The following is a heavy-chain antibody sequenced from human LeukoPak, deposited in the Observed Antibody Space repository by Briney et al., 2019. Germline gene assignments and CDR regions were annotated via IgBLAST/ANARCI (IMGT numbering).Heavy chain of an antibody. CDR1: GGSISSYY. J-gene: IGHJ6*03. CDR2: IYYSGST. Sequence: NSSETLSLTCTVSGGSISSYYWSWIRQPPGKGLEWIGYIYYSGSTNYNPSLKSRVTISVDTSKNQFSLKLSSVTAADTAVYYCARAAKAGGFGEPPKYYYYYYYMDVWGKGTTVTISS. D-gene: IGHD3-10*01. V-gene: IGHV4-59*01. CDR3: ARAAKAGGFGEPPKYYYYYYYMDV.